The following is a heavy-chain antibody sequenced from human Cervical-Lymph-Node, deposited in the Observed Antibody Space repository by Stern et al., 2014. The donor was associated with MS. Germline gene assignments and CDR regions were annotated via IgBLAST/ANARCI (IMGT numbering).Heavy chain of an antibody. CDR1: GYTFTSYY. V-gene: IGHV1-46*01. CDR3: AREGAGHRLGMMDV. Sequence: QMQLVQSGAEVNKPGASVKVSCTASGYTFTSYYIHWVRQAPGQGLQRMGKINPSGGSKSYAQKFQGRVTMTRDTSTSTVYMEQSSLRSEDTAVYYCAREGAGHRLGMMDVWGQGTTVTVSS. J-gene: IGHJ6*02. D-gene: IGHD6-19*01. CDR2: INPSGGSK.